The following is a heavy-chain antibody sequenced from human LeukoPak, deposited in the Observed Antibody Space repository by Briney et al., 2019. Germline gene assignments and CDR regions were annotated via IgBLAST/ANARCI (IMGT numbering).Heavy chain of an antibody. Sequence: GGSLRLSCAASGFTFSSYGMHWVRQAPGKGLEWVAVIWYDGSNKYYADSVKGRFTISRDNSKNTLYLQMNSLRAEDTAVYYCARDRSPPTYYDILTGYYNVGLFDYWGQGTLVTVSS. D-gene: IGHD3-9*01. CDR3: ARDRSPPTYYDILTGYYNVGLFDY. V-gene: IGHV3-33*01. CDR2: IWYDGSNK. J-gene: IGHJ4*02. CDR1: GFTFSSYG.